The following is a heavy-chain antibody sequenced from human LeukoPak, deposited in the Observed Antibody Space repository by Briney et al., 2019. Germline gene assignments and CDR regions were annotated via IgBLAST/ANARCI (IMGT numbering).Heavy chain of an antibody. V-gene: IGHV3-30*18. J-gene: IGHJ4*02. CDR2: ISFDGRNT. Sequence: PGGSLRLSCAASGFIFYSYALSWVRQAPGAGLEWVATISFDGRNTYYGDSVKGRFTISRDNSGRTLHLEMNGLRAEDTAVYFCVKTEGVAIMAIFESWGQGTLVAVSS. CDR1: GFIFYSYA. CDR3: VKTEGVAIMAIFES. D-gene: IGHD3-16*01.